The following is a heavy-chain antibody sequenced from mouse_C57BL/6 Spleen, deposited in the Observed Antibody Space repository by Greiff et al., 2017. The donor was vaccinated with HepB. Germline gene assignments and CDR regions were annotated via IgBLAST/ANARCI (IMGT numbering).Heavy chain of an antibody. CDR2: INPSSGYT. CDR1: GYTFTSYW. J-gene: IGHJ2*01. Sequence: QVQLQQSGAELAKPGASVKLSCKASGYTFTSYWMHWVKQRPGQGLEWIGYINPSSGYTKYNQTFKDKATLTADKSSSTAYMQLSSLTDEDSAVYYCATIYGNYDYFDYWGQGTTLTVSS. CDR3: ATIYGNYDYFDY. D-gene: IGHD2-1*01. V-gene: IGHV1-7*01.